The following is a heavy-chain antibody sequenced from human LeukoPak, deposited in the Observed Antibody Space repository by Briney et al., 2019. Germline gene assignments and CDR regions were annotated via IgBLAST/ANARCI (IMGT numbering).Heavy chain of an antibody. Sequence: SETLSLTCTVSGGSISSSSYYWGWIRQPPGKGLEWIGSIYYSGSTYYNPSLKSRVTISVDTSKNQFSLKLSSVTAADTAVYYCARDHLSYYYDSSGEFDYWGQGTLVTVSS. D-gene: IGHD3-22*01. CDR3: ARDHLSYYYDSSGEFDY. V-gene: IGHV4-39*07. J-gene: IGHJ4*02. CDR2: IYYSGST. CDR1: GGSISSSSYY.